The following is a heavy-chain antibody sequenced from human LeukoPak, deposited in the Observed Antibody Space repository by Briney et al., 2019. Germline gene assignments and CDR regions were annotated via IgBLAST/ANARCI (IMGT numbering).Heavy chain of an antibody. CDR3: ARDEREAGDY. CDR2: INTYNGDT. V-gene: IGHV1-18*01. J-gene: IGHJ4*02. Sequence: GASVKVSCKASGYTFTNYGVNWVRQAPGQGLEWMGWINTYNGDTNYAHELQGRVTMTTDTSTSTAYMELRSLRSDDTAVYYCARDEREAGDYWGQGTLVTVSS. CDR1: GYTFTNYG. D-gene: IGHD1-1*01.